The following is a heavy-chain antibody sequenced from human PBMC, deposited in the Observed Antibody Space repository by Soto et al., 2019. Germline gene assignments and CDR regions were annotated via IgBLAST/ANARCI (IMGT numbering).Heavy chain of an antibody. CDR1: GGSFSGYY. V-gene: IGHV4-34*01. CDR3: ARDPCSGGSCYSANY. Sequence: QVQLQQWGAGLLKPSETLSLTCAVYGGSFSGYYWSWIRQPQGKGLEWIGEINHSGSTNYNPSLKSRVTISVDTSKNQFSLKLSSVTAADTAVYSCARDPCSGGSCYSANYWGQGTLVTVSS. CDR2: INHSGST. J-gene: IGHJ4*02. D-gene: IGHD2-15*01.